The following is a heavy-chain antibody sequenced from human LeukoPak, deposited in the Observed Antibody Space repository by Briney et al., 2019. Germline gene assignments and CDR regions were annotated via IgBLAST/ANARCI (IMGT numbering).Heavy chain of an antibody. J-gene: IGHJ6*03. CDR2: IRSKANSYAT. CDR3: TSRGYYYMDV. V-gene: IGHV3-73*01. Sequence: GGSLRLSCAASGFTFSGSAMHWVRQAPGKGLEWVGRIRSKANSYATAYAASVKGRFTIARDDSKNTAYLRMNSLKTEDTAVYYCTSRGYYYMDVWGKGATVTVSS. CDR1: GFTFSGSA.